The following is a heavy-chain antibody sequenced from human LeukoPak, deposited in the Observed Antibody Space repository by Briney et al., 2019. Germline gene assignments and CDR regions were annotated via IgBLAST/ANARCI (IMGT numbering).Heavy chain of an antibody. Sequence: GGSLRLSCEASGFSFSSYWMTWVRQPPGKGPEWVANIRQDESERYSADSVKGRFTISRDNAKKSVYLHMSSLRAEDTALYYCARESGITMLRGAHTPWGQGILVTVSS. D-gene: IGHD3-10*01. J-gene: IGHJ5*02. V-gene: IGHV3-7*01. CDR3: ARESGITMLRGAHTP. CDR1: GFSFSSYW. CDR2: IRQDESER.